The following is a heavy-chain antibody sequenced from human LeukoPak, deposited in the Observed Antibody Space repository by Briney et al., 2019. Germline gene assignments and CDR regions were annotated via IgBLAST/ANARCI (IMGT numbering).Heavy chain of an antibody. CDR3: ARLQWELLFGFDP. Sequence: SETLSLTCTVSGGSISSYYWSWIRQPPGKGLEWIGYIYYSGSTNYNPSLKSRVTISVDTSKNQFSLKLSSVTTADTAVYYCARLQWELLFGFDPWGQGTLVTVSS. V-gene: IGHV4-59*08. CDR2: IYYSGST. D-gene: IGHD1-26*01. J-gene: IGHJ5*02. CDR1: GGSISSYY.